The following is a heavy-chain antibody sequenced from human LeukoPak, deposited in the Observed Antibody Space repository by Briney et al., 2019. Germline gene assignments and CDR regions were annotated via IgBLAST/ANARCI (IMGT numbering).Heavy chain of an antibody. CDR3: AREYYDILTGYWGAFDI. V-gene: IGHV4-31*03. D-gene: IGHD3-9*01. J-gene: IGHJ3*02. CDR2: IYYSGST. Sequence: PSETLSLTCTVSGGSISSGGYYWSWIRQHPGKGLEWIGYIYYSGSTYYNPSLKSRVTILVDTSKNQFSLKLSSVTAADTAVYYCAREYYDILTGYWGAFDIWGQGTMVTVSS. CDR1: GGSISSGGYY.